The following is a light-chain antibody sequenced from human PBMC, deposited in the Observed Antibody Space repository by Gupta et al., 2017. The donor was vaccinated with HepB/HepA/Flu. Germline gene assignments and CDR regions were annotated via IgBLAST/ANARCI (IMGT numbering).Light chain of an antibody. CDR1: QSISSW. Sequence: DIQMTQSPSPPSASVGDRVTIPCRASQSISSWLALYQHKPGKAPKLLIYKASNLKSGVPSRFSGSGSGTEFTLTISSLQPDDFATYYCQQCVSYLFGQGTKLEIK. V-gene: IGKV1-5*03. J-gene: IGKJ2*01. CDR2: KAS. CDR3: QQCVSYL.